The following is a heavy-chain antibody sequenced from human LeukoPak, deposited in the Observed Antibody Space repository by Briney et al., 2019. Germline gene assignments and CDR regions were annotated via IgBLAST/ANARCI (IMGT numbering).Heavy chain of an antibody. J-gene: IGHJ5*02. D-gene: IGHD2-2*01. CDR1: GGSFSGYY. V-gene: IGHV4-34*01. CDR3: ARGGGSGLYCSSTSCYWFDP. CDR2: INHSGST. Sequence: SETPSLTCAVYGGSFSGYYWSWLRQPPGKGLEWIGEINHSGSTNYNPSLKSRVTISVDTSKNQFSLKLSSVTAADTAVYYCARGGGSGLYCSSTSCYWFDPWGQGTLVTVSS.